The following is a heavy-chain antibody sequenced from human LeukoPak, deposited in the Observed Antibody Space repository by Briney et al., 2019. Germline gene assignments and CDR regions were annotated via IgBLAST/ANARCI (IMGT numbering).Heavy chain of an antibody. V-gene: IGHV3-7*01. D-gene: IGHD3-22*01. Sequence: GGSLRLSCAASGFTFSSYWMTWVRQAPGKGLEWVANIKQDGSAKYYVDSLRGRFSISRDNVKNSLFLQMNGLSAEDTAVYYCARCPYDSSGYYSVPSHLDYWGQGTLVTVSS. CDR2: IKQDGSAK. CDR1: GFTFSSYW. CDR3: ARCPYDSSGYYSVPSHLDY. J-gene: IGHJ4*02.